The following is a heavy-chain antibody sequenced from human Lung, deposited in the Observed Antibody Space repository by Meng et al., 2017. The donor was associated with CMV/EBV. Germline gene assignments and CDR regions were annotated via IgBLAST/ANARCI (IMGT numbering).Heavy chain of an antibody. D-gene: IGHD1-7*01. Sequence: WSVTGGSISGRPWWNWVRQPPGKGLEWIGEIWRGGNTNYNVTLKSRVTLSIDKSNNQFSLKLNSVTAADTAVYFCARGELALGFDSWGQGILVTVSS. J-gene: IGHJ4*02. CDR1: GGSISGRPW. CDR3: ARGELALGFDS. V-gene: IGHV4-4*01. CDR2: IWRGGNT.